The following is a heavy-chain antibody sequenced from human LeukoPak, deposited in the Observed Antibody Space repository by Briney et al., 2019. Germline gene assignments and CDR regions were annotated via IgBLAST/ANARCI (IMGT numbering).Heavy chain of an antibody. CDR1: GFTFSSYA. Sequence: PGRSLRLSCAASGFTFSSYAMHWVRQAPGKGLEWVAVISYDGSNKYYADSVKGRFTISRDNSKNTLYLQMNSLRAEDTAVYYCAREDGDYVPGYWGQGTLVTVSS. CDR2: ISYDGSNK. J-gene: IGHJ4*02. CDR3: AREDGDYVPGY. D-gene: IGHD4-17*01. V-gene: IGHV3-30-3*01.